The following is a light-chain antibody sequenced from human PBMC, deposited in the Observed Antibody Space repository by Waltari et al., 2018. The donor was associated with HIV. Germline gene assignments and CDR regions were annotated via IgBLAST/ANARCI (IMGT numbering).Light chain of an antibody. J-gene: IGLJ2*01. CDR1: SSNIGSNT. CDR2: GTN. Sequence: QSVLTQPPSTSGTPGQRVTISCSGSSSNIGSNTVSWFQQLPGKAPKVLIYGTNQRPSRVPDRFSGSKSGTSASLAIGGLQSEDEADYYCASWDDSLNGPVFGGGTTLTVL. CDR3: ASWDDSLNGPV. V-gene: IGLV1-44*01.